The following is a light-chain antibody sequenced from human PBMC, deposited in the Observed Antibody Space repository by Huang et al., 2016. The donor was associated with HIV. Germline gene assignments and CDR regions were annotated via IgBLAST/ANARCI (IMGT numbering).Light chain of an antibody. CDR1: QNVSTN. CDR3: QHYDNWAPAT. V-gene: IGKV3-15*01. J-gene: IGKJ1*01. Sequence: EIVMTKSPVTLSVSPGESATLPCRASQNVSTNLAWYQHKPGRAPRLLIYGASTRATSVPARFSASGSGTEFTLTVGGLRSDDFAVYYCQHYDNWAPATFGQGTKLEFK. CDR2: GAS.